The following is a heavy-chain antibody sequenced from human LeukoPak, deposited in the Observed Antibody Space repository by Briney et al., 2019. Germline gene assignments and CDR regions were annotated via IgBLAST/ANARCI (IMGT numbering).Heavy chain of an antibody. V-gene: IGHV3-43D*03. CDR2: ISWDGGST. J-gene: IGHJ6*03. CDR1: GFTFDDYA. CDR3: AKDGYSSSWSPYMDV. Sequence: GGSLRLSCAASGFTFDDYAMHWVRQAPGKGLGWVSLISWDGGSTYYADSVKGRFTISRDNSKNSLYLQMNSLRAEDTALYYCAKDGYSSSWSPYMDVWGKGTTVTVSS. D-gene: IGHD6-13*01.